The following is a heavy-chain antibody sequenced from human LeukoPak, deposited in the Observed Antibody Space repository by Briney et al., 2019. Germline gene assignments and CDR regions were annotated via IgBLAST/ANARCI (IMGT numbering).Heavy chain of an antibody. CDR1: GFTVSSNY. CDR3: ARVTGYVMEDYFDY. CDR2: INQGGSER. V-gene: IGHV3-7*01. J-gene: IGHJ4*02. D-gene: IGHD6-13*01. Sequence: PGGSLRLSCAASGFTVSSNYMSWVRQAPGKGLEWVADINQGGSERYYVDSVKGRFTISRDNAKNSVYLQMNSLRAEDTAVYYCARVTGYVMEDYFDYWGQGTLVTVSS.